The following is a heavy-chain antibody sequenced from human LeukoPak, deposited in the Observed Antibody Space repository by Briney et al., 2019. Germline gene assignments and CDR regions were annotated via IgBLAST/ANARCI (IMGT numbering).Heavy chain of an antibody. D-gene: IGHD2-15*01. CDR3: ATRDPCSGGPCNPLTY. CDR1: GFTFSNYG. CDR2: ISAGGSNT. J-gene: IGHJ4*02. V-gene: IGHV3-23*01. Sequence: QTGGSLRLSCAASGFTFSNYGMHWVRQAPGKGLGCVSAISAGGSNTYYADSVKGRFTVSRDNSKNTLFLQMNILGAEDTATYYCATRDPCSGGPCNPLTYWGQGTLVTVSS.